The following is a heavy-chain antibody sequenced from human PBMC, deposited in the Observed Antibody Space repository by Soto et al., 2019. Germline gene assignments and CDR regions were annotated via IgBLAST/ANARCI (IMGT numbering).Heavy chain of an antibody. CDR3: TSGTDIVVVPAAIFRYYYYGMDV. CDR1: GFTFSGSA. CDR2: IRSKANSYAT. V-gene: IGHV3-73*01. D-gene: IGHD2-2*01. Sequence: GGSLRLSCAASGFTFSGSAMHWVRQASGKGLEWVGRIRSKANSYATAYAASVKGRFTISRDDSKNTAYLQMNSLKTEDTAVYYCTSGTDIVVVPAAIFRYYYYGMDVWGQGTTVTVSS. J-gene: IGHJ6*02.